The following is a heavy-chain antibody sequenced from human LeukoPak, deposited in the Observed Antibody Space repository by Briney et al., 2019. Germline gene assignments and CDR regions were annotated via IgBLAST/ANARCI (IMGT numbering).Heavy chain of an antibody. CDR2: VSSSSSYI. J-gene: IGHJ4*02. D-gene: IGHD7-27*01. CDR3: AREGGWGSFDY. Sequence: GGSLRLSCAASGFTFSSYSMNWVRQAPGKGLEWVSSVSSSSSYIYYADSVKGRFTISRDNAKNSLYLQMNSLRAEDTAVYYCAREGGWGSFDYWGQGTLVTVSS. CDR1: GFTFSSYS. V-gene: IGHV3-21*01.